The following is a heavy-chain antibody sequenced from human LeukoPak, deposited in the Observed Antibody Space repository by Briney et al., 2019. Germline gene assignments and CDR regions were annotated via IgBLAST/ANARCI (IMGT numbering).Heavy chain of an antibody. Sequence: PSETLSLTCTVSGGSISSYYWSWIRQPPGKGLEWIGRIYTSGSTNYNPSLKSRVTMSVDTSKNQFSLKLSSVTAADTAVYYCARDVRNCSGGSCYSRERDYYYYYYYMDVWGKGTTVTVSS. J-gene: IGHJ6*03. D-gene: IGHD2-15*01. CDR2: IYTSGST. CDR3: ARDVRNCSGGSCYSRERDYYYYYYYMDV. V-gene: IGHV4-4*07. CDR1: GGSISSYY.